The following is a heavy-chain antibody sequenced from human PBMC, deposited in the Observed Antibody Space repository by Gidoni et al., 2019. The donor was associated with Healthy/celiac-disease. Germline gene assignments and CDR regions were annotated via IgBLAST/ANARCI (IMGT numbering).Heavy chain of an antibody. V-gene: IGHV4-59*01. CDR2: IYYSGST. D-gene: IGHD1-26*01. Sequence: QVQLQASGPGLVKPSETLSLTCTVSGGSISSYYWSWIRQPPGKGLEWIGYIYYSGSTNYNPSLKSRVTISVDTSKNQFSLKLSSVTAADTAVYYCARGRSRMDVWGQGTTVTVSS. J-gene: IGHJ6*02. CDR3: ARGRSRMDV. CDR1: GGSISSYY.